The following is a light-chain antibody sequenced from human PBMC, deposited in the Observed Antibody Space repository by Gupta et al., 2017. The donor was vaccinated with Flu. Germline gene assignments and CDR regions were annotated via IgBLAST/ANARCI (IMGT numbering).Light chain of an antibody. CDR2: AKN. J-gene: IGLJ2*01. CDR3: NSRESTDNNKEG. CDR1: SLRNSY. Sequence: SSELTQAPAVSVALGQTVRISCQGDSLRNSYASWYQPKPAQSPVLVIYAKNIRPSGIPDRCSGSSSGNTAALTITGAQAEEEADYYCNSRESTDNNKEGFGGGTKLTVL. V-gene: IGLV3-19*01.